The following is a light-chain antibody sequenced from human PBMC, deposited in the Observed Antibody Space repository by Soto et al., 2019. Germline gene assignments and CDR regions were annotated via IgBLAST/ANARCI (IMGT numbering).Light chain of an antibody. CDR1: QGISSS. CDR2: ETS. J-gene: IGKJ5*01. V-gene: IGKV1-9*01. Sequence: QSPSFLSASLGYRVTITCRASQGISSSLAWYQQKPGEAPNVLIYETSTLQSGVPSRFSGSGSGTEFTLTISSLQSEDFAVYYCQQYNNWPLTFGQGTRLEIK. CDR3: QQYNNWPLT.